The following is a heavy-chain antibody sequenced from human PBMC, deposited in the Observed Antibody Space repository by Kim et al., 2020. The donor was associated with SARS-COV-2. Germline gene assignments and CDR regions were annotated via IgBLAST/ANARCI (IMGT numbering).Heavy chain of an antibody. CDR2: INTNMGIP. CDR1: GYTLSTYP. CDR3: ARRPAGYTSGWGFDY. J-gene: IGHJ4*02. V-gene: IGHV7-4-1*04. D-gene: IGHD6-19*01. Sequence: ASVKVSCKAYGYTLSTYPIYWVRQAPGQGLEWMGWINTNMGIPTYAQAFTGRFVFSFDTSVNMAYLQISSLKPEDTAIYYCARRPAGYTSGWGFDYWGQGTQVTVS.